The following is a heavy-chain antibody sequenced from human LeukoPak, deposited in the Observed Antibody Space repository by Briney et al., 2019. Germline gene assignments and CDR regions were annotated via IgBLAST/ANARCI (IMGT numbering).Heavy chain of an antibody. CDR2: ISSSSTSI. CDR3: ARDRRGMAAAGNLIDY. D-gene: IGHD6-13*01. CDR1: GFAFSSYS. J-gene: IGHJ4*02. V-gene: IGHV3-21*01. Sequence: GGSLRLSCAASGFAFSSYSMNWVRQAPGKGLEWVSSISSSSTSIYYADSMKGRFTSSRDNAKSSLYLLMNSLRAEDTAVYYCARDRRGMAAAGNLIDYWGQGTLVTVSS.